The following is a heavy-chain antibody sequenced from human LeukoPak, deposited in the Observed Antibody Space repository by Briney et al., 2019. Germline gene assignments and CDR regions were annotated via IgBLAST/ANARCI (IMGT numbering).Heavy chain of an antibody. V-gene: IGHV4-4*07. CDR1: GGSINNYY. Sequence: SETLSLTCTVSGGSINNYYWSWIRQPAGKGLEWIGRIYTRGSTNYNPSLKSRVTMSVDTSKDQFSLKLSSVTAADTAVYYCARAQWEVRGASGYYFDYWGQGTLVTVSS. CDR3: ARAQWEVRGASGYYFDY. CDR2: IYTRGST. D-gene: IGHD3-10*01. J-gene: IGHJ4*02.